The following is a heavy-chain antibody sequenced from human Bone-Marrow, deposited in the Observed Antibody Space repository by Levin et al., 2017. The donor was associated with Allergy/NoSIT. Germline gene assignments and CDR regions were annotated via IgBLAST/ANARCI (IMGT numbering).Heavy chain of an antibody. CDR3: ARASGCDF. CDR2: IKEDGSER. J-gene: IGHJ2*01. V-gene: IGHV3-7*01. Sequence: LSLPCAASGSSISSHWMTWVRQAPGKGLEWVANIKEDGSERYYVDSVKGRFTISRDNAKNSLYLQMNSLRAEDAAVYYCARASGCDFWGRGTLVTVSS. D-gene: IGHD6-25*01. CDR1: GSSISSHW.